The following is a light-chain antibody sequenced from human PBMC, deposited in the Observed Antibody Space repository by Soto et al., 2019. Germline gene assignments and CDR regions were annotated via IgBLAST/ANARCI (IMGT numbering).Light chain of an antibody. CDR1: RSINNF. V-gene: IGKV1-39*01. Sequence: DIQMTQTPSSLSASVGDRVTITCRASRSINNFLNWYQQKPGKAPNLLIYAAARLQSGVPSRFRGRGSRTDFSLTILCPKPEAFATYYCGPGYRIPAFGPGTKVYIK. J-gene: IGKJ3*01. CDR2: AAA. CDR3: GPGYRIPA.